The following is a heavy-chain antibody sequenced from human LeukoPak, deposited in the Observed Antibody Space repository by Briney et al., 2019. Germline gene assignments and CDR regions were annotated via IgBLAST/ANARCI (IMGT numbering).Heavy chain of an antibody. D-gene: IGHD6-13*01. CDR1: GFTFSTYA. CDR2: ISDDESNK. J-gene: IGHJ4*02. Sequence: PGRSLRLSCAASGFTFSTYAMHWVRQAPGKGLEWVAVISDDESNKYYADSVKGRFTISRDNSKNTLYLQMNSLITEDTAVYYCARDASANSIDYWGQGTLSPSPQ. V-gene: IGHV3-30-3*01. CDR3: ARDASANSIDY.